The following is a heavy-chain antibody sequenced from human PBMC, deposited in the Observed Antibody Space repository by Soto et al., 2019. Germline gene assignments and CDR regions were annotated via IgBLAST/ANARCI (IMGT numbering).Heavy chain of an antibody. J-gene: IGHJ6*02. V-gene: IGHV3-49*04. D-gene: IGHD3-3*01. CDR3: TRVSSHDFWSGYYPLYYGMDV. CDR1: GFTFGDYA. CDR2: IRSKAYGGTT. Sequence: PGGSLRLSCTASGFTFGDYAMSWVRQAPGKXLEWVGFIRSKAYGGTTEYAASVKGRFTTSRDDSKSIAYLQMNSLKTEDTAVYYCTRVSSHDFWSGYYPLYYGMDVWGQGTTVTVSS.